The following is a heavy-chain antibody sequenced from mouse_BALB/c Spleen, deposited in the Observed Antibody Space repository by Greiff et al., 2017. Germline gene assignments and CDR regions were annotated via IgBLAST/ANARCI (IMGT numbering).Heavy chain of an antibody. CDR1: GFNIKDTY. V-gene: IGHV14-3*02. CDR2: IDPANGNT. D-gene: IGHD2-10*01. Sequence: VQLQQSGAELVKPGASVKLSCTASGFNIKDTYMHWVKQRPEQGLEWIGRIDPANGNTKYDPKFQGKATITADTSSNTAYLQRSSLTSEDPAVYYCAEAYYGNYNYAMDYWGQGTSVTVSS. CDR3: AEAYYGNYNYAMDY. J-gene: IGHJ4*01.